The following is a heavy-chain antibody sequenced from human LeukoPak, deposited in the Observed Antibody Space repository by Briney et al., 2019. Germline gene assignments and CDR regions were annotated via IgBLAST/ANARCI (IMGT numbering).Heavy chain of an antibody. CDR2: IQYDRSNK. CDR3: AKNGLRFPSYYMGV. Sequence: GETLRLSCAASGFTFSSYGMHWVRQAPGKGLEWVAFIQYDRSNKYYADSVKGRFTISRGNSKNTLDLQMNSLRAEDTAVYYCAKNGLRFPSYYMGVWGKGTTVTISS. D-gene: IGHD5-12*01. J-gene: IGHJ6*03. V-gene: IGHV3-30*02. CDR1: GFTFSSYG.